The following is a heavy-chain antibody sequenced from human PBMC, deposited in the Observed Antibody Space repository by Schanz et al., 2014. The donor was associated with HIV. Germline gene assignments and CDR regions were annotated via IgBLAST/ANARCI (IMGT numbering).Heavy chain of an antibody. D-gene: IGHD6-6*01. J-gene: IGHJ6*02. CDR1: GYTFTGYY. CDR3: ARGLAARLPHYHFGMDV. CDR2: INPNSGGT. V-gene: IGHV1-2*02. Sequence: QVQLVQSGAEVKKPGASVKVSCKASGYTFTGYYMHWVRQAPGQGLEWMGWINPNSGGTNYAQKFQGRVTMTRDTSISTAYMELSSLRSEDTAVYYCARGLAARLPHYHFGMDVWGQGTTVTVSS.